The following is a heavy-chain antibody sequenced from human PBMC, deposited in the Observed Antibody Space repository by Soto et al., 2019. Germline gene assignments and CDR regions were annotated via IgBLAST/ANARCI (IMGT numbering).Heavy chain of an antibody. CDR3: AKSPSSGFHYYFHYGMDV. D-gene: IGHD3-3*01. CDR2: ISYDGTNT. CDR1: GFTFSTFG. Sequence: XGSLSLSCAASGFTFSTFGIHGVRQAPGKGLEWVATISYDGTNTHYADSVKGRFTISRDNSKNTLYLQINSLRAEDTAVYYCAKSPSSGFHYYFHYGMDVWGQGTTVTVSS. J-gene: IGHJ6*02. V-gene: IGHV3-30*18.